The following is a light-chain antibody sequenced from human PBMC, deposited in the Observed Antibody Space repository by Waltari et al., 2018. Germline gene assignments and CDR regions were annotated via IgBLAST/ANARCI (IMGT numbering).Light chain of an antibody. CDR2: EAS. J-gene: IGKJ1*01. CDR1: QSISRY. V-gene: IGKV3-20*01. Sequence: EIMLTQSPGTLSLSPGERATLSCRASQSISRYLAWYQQKPGQDPRLLIYEASRRATGTPDRFSGSGSGTDFSLTISRLEPEDFAVYYCQKYESLPATFGQGTKVEIK. CDR3: QKYESLPAT.